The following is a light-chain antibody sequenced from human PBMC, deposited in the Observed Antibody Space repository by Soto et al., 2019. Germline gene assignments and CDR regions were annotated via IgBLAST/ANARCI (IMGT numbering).Light chain of an antibody. CDR3: ASYTTSSTYV. CDR2: DVS. J-gene: IGLJ1*01. V-gene: IGLV2-14*03. CDR1: SSDVGGFNY. Sequence: QSVLTQPASVSGSPGQSIAISCTGTSSDVGGFNYVSWYQQHPGKAPKFMIYDVSSRPSGVSDHFSGSKSGNTASLTISGLQAEDEADYYCASYTTSSTYVFGTGTKVTVL.